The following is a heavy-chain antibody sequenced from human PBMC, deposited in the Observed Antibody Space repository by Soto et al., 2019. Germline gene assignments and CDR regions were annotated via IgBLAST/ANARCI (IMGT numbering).Heavy chain of an antibody. D-gene: IGHD2-8*01. CDR2: INPSGGST. V-gene: IGHV1-46*01. J-gene: IGHJ6*02. CDR3: ARDKGYCTNGVCFGSGQGSYYYYGMDV. CDR1: GYTFTSYY. Sequence: GASVKVSCKASGYTFTSYYMHWVRQAPGQGLEWMGIINPSGGSTSYAQKFQGRVTMTRDTSTSTVYMELSSLRSEDTAVYYCARDKGYCTNGVCFGSGQGSYYYYGMDVWG.